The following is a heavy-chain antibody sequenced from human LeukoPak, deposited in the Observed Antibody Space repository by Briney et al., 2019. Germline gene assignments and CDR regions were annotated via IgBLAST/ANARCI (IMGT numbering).Heavy chain of an antibody. Sequence: PGGSLRLSCAASGFTFSSYSMNWVRQAPGKGLEWVSSISSSSYIYYADSVKGRFTISRDNAKNSLYLQMNSLRAEDTVVYYCASHYYGDLSPHYYGMDVWGQGTTVTVSS. CDR1: GFTFSSYS. CDR3: ASHYYGDLSPHYYGMDV. CDR2: ISSSSYI. V-gene: IGHV3-21*01. J-gene: IGHJ6*02. D-gene: IGHD4-17*01.